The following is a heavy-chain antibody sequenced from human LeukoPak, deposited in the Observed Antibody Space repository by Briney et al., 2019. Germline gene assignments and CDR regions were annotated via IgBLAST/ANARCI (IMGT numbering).Heavy chain of an antibody. CDR1: GFTFSSHA. Sequence: GGSLRLSCAASGFTFSSHAMSWVREAPVKGLEWVSPISGSGGSTYYAASVKGRFTISRDNSKNTLYLQMNSLRAEDTAVYYCAKDQGGYYYPDAFDIWGQGTMVTVSS. CDR3: AKDQGGYYYPDAFDI. D-gene: IGHD3-22*01. V-gene: IGHV3-23*01. CDR2: ISGSGGST. J-gene: IGHJ3*02.